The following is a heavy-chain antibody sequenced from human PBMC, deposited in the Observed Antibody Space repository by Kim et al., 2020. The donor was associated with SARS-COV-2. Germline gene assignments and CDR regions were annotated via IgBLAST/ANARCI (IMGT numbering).Heavy chain of an antibody. CDR3: ARGDRYCTSSSCYNY. V-gene: IGHV1-8*01. CDR1: GYTFTDYD. Sequence: ASVKVSCKASGYTFTDYDINWVRQATGQGPERMGWMNPYSGNTGYAQKFQGRVTMTRDTTMNTAYLDLSGLRSDDGAVYYCARGDRYCTSSSCYNYWGQGTLVTVSS. J-gene: IGHJ4*02. D-gene: IGHD2-2*02. CDR2: MNPYSGNT.